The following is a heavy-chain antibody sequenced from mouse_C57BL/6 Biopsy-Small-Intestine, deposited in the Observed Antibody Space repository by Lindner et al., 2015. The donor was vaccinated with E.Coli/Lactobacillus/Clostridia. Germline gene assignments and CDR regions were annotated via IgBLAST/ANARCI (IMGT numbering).Heavy chain of an antibody. CDR1: GFNIKDDY. D-gene: IGHD2-3*01. CDR3: ARGYYKTY. Sequence: VQLQESGAELVRPGASVKLSCTASGFNIKDDYMHWVKQRPEQGLEWIGRIDPANGNTKYAPKFQDKATITADTSSNTAYLQLSSLTSEDTAVYYCARGYYKTYWGQGTLVTVSA. J-gene: IGHJ3*01. CDR2: IDPANGNT. V-gene: IGHV14-3*01.